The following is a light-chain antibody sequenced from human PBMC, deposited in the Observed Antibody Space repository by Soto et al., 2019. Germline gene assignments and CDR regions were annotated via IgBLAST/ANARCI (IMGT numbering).Light chain of an antibody. V-gene: IGKV1-27*01. CDR3: QKYNSAPRT. Sequence: DIQMTRSPSTLSGSVGDIFTITCRASHGINNYLAWYQQKPGKVHKLLIYAASTLQPGVPYRFSGSGSGTDFTLTISRLQTEDVATYYCQKYNSAPRTFGQGTKVDI. J-gene: IGKJ1*01. CDR1: HGINNY. CDR2: AAS.